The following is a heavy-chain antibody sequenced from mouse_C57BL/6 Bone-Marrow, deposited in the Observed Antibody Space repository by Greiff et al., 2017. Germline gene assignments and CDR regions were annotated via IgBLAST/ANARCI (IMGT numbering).Heavy chain of an antibody. CDR3: ARTDYYGSSYGFAY. CDR1: GFTFSDYG. J-gene: IGHJ3*01. D-gene: IGHD1-1*01. Sequence: EVNLVESGGGLVKPGGSLKLSCAASGFTFSDYGMHWVRQAPEKGLEWVAYISSGSSTIYYADTVKGRFTISRDNAKNTLFLQMTSLMSEDTAMYYCARTDYYGSSYGFAYWGQGTLVTVSA. V-gene: IGHV5-17*01. CDR2: ISSGSSTI.